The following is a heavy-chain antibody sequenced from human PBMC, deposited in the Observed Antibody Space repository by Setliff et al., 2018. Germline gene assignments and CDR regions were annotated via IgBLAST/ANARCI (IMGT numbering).Heavy chain of an antibody. CDR3: ARAQVVFAISAPVWYFEF. V-gene: IGHV4-34*01. D-gene: IGHD2-21*01. J-gene: IGHJ2*01. CDR2: INHSGST. CDR1: GGSFSGYQ. Sequence: SETLSLTCVVSGGSFSGYQWSWICQPPGKGLDWIGEINHSGSTNYSPSLKSRVSISVDKSSNQFSLKLTSVTAADTAVYYCARAQVVFAISAPVWYFEFWGRGTQVTVS.